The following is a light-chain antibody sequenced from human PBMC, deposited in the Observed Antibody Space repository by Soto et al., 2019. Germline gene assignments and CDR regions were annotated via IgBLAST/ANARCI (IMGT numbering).Light chain of an antibody. Sequence: DIQMTQSPPSLSASVGDRVSITCRASQTVSMFLNWYQHKSGQVPTLLIHSASTLASGVPSRFTGSGSGTEFTLTIDNVQPEDFATYYCQQSYTDPLSFGQGTRLEIK. CDR1: QTVSMF. J-gene: IGKJ5*01. CDR2: SAS. CDR3: QQSYTDPLS. V-gene: IGKV1-39*01.